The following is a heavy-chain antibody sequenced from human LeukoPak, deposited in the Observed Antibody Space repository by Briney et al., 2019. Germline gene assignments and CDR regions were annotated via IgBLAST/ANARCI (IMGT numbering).Heavy chain of an antibody. V-gene: IGHV3-23*01. CDR1: GFTFSSYA. CDR2: ISGSGGST. J-gene: IGHJ4*02. D-gene: IGHD2-2*01. Sequence: GGSLRLSCAASGFTFSSYAMSWVRQAPGKGLEWVSAISGSGGSTYYADSVKGRFTISRDNSKNTLYLQMNSLRAKDTAVYYCAKDPHSIVVVPAARVDYWGQGTLVTVSS. CDR3: AKDPHSIVVVPAARVDY.